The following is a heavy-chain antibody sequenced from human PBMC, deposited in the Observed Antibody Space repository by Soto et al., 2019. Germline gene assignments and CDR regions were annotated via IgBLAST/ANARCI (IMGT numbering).Heavy chain of an antibody. CDR1: GFTFNNYA. Sequence: EVQVLDSGGGLVQPGGSLRLSCAASGFTFNNYAMNWVRQAPGKGLEWVATISATGGSTYYADSVKGRFSISRDNAKNMLYLQMNGLRVEDTAVYYCAKDRLAGNFDYWCQGTQVTVSS. V-gene: IGHV3-23*01. CDR2: ISATGGST. J-gene: IGHJ4*02. CDR3: AKDRLAGNFDY.